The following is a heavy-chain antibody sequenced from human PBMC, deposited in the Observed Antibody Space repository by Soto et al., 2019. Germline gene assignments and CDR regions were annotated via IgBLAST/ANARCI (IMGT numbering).Heavy chain of an antibody. D-gene: IGHD6-6*01. CDR2: MYYTGNK. CDR3: ARRSSSSLGSLFDP. J-gene: IGHJ5*02. CDR1: GSSISSSTYY. V-gene: IGHV4-39*01. Sequence: LSLTCTVSGSSISSSTYYWDWIRQPPGKGLEWIGAMYYTGNKNYNPSLESRVTMSVDTSKDQFSLKLSSVTPTDTAVYYCARRSSSSLGSLFDPWGRGILVTVSS.